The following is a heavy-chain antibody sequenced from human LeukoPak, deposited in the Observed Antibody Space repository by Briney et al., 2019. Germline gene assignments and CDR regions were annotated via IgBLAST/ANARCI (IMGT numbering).Heavy chain of an antibody. CDR1: GVSISSYY. V-gene: IGHV4-59*08. J-gene: IGHJ5*02. Sequence: SETLSLTCTVSGVSISSYYWTWIRQPPGKGLEWIGYIYHSGSTNYNPSLKSRVTISVDTSKNQFSLKLSSVTAADTAVYYCARHVRKRGIAVAGTPGWFDPWGQGTLVTVSS. D-gene: IGHD6-19*01. CDR3: ARHVRKRGIAVAGTPGWFDP. CDR2: IYHSGST.